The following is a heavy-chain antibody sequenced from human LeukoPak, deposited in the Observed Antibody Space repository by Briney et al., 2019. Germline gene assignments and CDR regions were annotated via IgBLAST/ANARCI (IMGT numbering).Heavy chain of an antibody. V-gene: IGHV3-7*01. D-gene: IGHD2-2*01. J-gene: IGHJ6*03. CDR3: ARAYSQGVPAASYYYMDV. CDR1: GFTFSSNW. CDR2: IKQDGSEK. Sequence: TGGSLRLSCAASGFTFSSNWMSWVRQAPGKGLEWVANIKQDGSEKYYVDSVKGRFTISRDNAKNSLYLQMNSLRAEDTAVYYCARAYSQGVPAASYYYMDVWGKGTTVTVSS.